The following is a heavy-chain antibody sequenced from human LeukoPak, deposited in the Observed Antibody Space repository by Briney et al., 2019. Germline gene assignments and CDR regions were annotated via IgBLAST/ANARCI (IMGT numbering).Heavy chain of an antibody. CDR2: IIPIFGTV. Sequence: SVKVSCKASGGTFNSYVISWVRQTPGQGLEWMGGIIPIFGTVNYAQKFQGRVKITADESTSTAYMELSSLRSEDTAVYYCATGSNTMIVHWGQGTLVTVSS. V-gene: IGHV1-69*13. J-gene: IGHJ4*02. D-gene: IGHD3-22*01. CDR1: GGTFNSYV. CDR3: ATGSNTMIVH.